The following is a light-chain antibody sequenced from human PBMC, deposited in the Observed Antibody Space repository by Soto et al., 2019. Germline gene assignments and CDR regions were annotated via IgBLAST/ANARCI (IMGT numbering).Light chain of an antibody. Sequence: DIVLTQSPGTLSLSPGERATLSCRASQSVSSKYVAWYQQKPGHAPRVLIYGASIRATGIPERFSGGGSGTDFTLTITLLEHEDVAVYYWQQYGSSLFTFGPGTKVDIK. CDR3: QQYGSSLFT. J-gene: IGKJ3*01. CDR2: GAS. V-gene: IGKV3-20*01. CDR1: QSVSSKY.